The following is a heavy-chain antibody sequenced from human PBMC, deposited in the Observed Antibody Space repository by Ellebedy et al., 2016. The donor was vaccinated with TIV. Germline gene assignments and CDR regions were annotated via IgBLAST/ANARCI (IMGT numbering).Heavy chain of an antibody. D-gene: IGHD2-21*02. CDR2: IYHSGST. CDR1: GGSISSGGYS. Sequence: SETLSLXXAVSGGSISSGGYSWSWIRQPPGKGLEWIGYIYHSGSTYYNPSLKSRVTISVDTSKNQFSLKLSSVTAADTAVYYCARSDSVRYCGGDCYSSPPPGFDYWGQGTLVTVSS. CDR3: ARSDSVRYCGGDCYSSPPPGFDY. J-gene: IGHJ4*02. V-gene: IGHV4-30-2*01.